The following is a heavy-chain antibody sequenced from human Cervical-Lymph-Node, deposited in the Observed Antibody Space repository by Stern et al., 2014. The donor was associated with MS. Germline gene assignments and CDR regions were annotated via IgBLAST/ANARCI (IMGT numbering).Heavy chain of an antibody. Sequence: QLQLQESGPGLVKPSQTLSLTCTVSGGSISSGDYYWSWIRQPPGKGLEWIGYIYYSGSTYYIPSLKSRVTISVDTSKNQFSLKLSSVTAADTAVYYCASANCSSTSCPNWFDPWGQGTLVTVSS. V-gene: IGHV4-30-4*01. CDR1: GGSISSGDYY. CDR2: IYYSGST. J-gene: IGHJ5*02. CDR3: ASANCSSTSCPNWFDP. D-gene: IGHD2-2*01.